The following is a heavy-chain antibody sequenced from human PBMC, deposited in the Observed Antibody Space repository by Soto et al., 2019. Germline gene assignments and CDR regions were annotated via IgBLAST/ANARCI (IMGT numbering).Heavy chain of an antibody. J-gene: IGHJ6*03. CDR1: GYTFNSYD. Sequence: GASVKVSCKASGYTFNSYDINWVRQATGQGLEWMGWMNPNSGNTGYAQKFQGRVTMTRNTSISTAYMELSSLRSEDTAVYYCARSGYSNSGYYMDVWGKGTTVTVSS. V-gene: IGHV1-8*01. CDR3: ARSGYSNSGYYMDV. D-gene: IGHD6-6*01. CDR2: MNPNSGNT.